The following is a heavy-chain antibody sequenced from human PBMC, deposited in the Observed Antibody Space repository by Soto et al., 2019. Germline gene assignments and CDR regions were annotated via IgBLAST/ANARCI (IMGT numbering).Heavy chain of an antibody. CDR1: GVAFSSHP. V-gene: IGHV3-23*01. CDR2: ISDGGDLT. D-gene: IGHD3-10*01. CDR3: ARRVIGSSRAFDI. Sequence: PGGSLRLSCAASGVAFSSHPMSWVRQAPEKGLEWVAGISDGGDLTYNADSVRGRFTISRDNSRNTLYLQMNSLRAEDTAVYYCARRVIGSSRAFDIWGQGTMVTVSS. J-gene: IGHJ3*02.